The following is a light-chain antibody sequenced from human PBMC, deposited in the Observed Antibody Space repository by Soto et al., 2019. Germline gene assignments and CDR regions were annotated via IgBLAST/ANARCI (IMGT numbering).Light chain of an antibody. V-gene: IGKV1-5*03. CDR1: QSISSW. J-gene: IGKJ4*01. Sequence: DIQMTQSPSTLSASVGDRVTITCRASQSISSWLAWYQQKPGRAPKLLIYKASSLESGVPSRFSGSGSGTEFTLTISSLQPDDIATYSCQQYNSNPLTFGGGTKVDIK. CDR3: QQYNSNPLT. CDR2: KAS.